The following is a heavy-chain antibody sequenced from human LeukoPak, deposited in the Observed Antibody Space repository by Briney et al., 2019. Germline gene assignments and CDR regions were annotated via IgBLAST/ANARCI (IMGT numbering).Heavy chain of an antibody. Sequence: SQTLSLTCTVSGASITNDDYYWSWIRQHPGKGLEWIGYIYFSGSTYYNPTLKSRASVSVDTSKSQFSLRLTSVTAADTAVYYCARRAPFSNWFDPWGQGTLVIISS. V-gene: IGHV4-31*03. CDR3: ARRAPFSNWFDP. CDR1: GASITNDDYY. CDR2: IYFSGST. D-gene: IGHD2-2*01. J-gene: IGHJ5*02.